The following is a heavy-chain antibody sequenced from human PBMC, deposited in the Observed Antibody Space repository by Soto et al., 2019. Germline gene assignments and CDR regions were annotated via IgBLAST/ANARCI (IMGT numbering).Heavy chain of an antibody. CDR1: GGSFSGYY. D-gene: IGHD5-18*01. CDR2: INNSGST. Sequence: QVQLQQWGARLLKPSETLSLTCAVYGGSFSGYYWSWIRQPPGKGLEWIGEINNSGSTNYNPSLKSRVTISDDTSKIQFSLKLSSVTAADRAVYYCARGHWAMVTYLGMDVWGQGTTVTVSS. J-gene: IGHJ6*02. V-gene: IGHV4-34*01. CDR3: ARGHWAMVTYLGMDV.